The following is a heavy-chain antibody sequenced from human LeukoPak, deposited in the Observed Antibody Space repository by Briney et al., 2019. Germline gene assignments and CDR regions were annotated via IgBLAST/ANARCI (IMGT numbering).Heavy chain of an antibody. Sequence: GGSLRLSCEASGFTFSSYGMHWVRQAPGKGLEWVSSISSSSSYIYYADSVKGRFTISRDNAKNSLYLQMNSPRAEDTAVYYCARMVRGVRANPFDYWGQGTLVTVSS. CDR2: ISSSSSYI. J-gene: IGHJ4*02. CDR3: ARMVRGVRANPFDY. CDR1: GFTFSSYG. D-gene: IGHD3-10*01. V-gene: IGHV3-21*01.